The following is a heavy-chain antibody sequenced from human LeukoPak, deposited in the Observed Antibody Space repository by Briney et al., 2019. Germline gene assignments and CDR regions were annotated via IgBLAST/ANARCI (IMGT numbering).Heavy chain of an antibody. CDR1: GGTFSSYA. D-gene: IGHD3-3*01. CDR2: IVVGSGNT. Sequence: ASVKVSCKASGGTFSSYAISWVRQARGQRLEWIGWIVVGSGNTNYAQKFQERVTITRDMSTSTAYMELSSLRSEDTAVYYCAALRSVGVVPSSLTDYWGQGTLVTVSS. V-gene: IGHV1-58*02. CDR3: AALRSVGVVPSSLTDY. J-gene: IGHJ4*02.